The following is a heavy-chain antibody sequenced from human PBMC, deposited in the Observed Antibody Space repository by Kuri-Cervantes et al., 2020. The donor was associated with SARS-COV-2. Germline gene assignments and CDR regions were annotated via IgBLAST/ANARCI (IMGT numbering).Heavy chain of an antibody. V-gene: IGHV4-39*01. J-gene: IGHJ5*02. CDR2: ILYSGRT. Sequence: SETLSLTCTVSGDSISGSRYYWGWIRQPPGKGLDWIGSILYSGRTDSNPSLESRVTISVDTSKNQFSLKLSSVTAADTAVYYCARQMMSSITIFGVVITRNWFDPWGQGTLVTVSS. D-gene: IGHD3-3*01. CDR3: ARQMMSSITIFGVVITRNWFDP. CDR1: GDSISGSRYY.